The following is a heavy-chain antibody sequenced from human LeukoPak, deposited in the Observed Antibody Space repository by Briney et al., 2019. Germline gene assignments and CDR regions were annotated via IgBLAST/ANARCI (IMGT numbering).Heavy chain of an antibody. CDR2: IKQDGSEK. D-gene: IGHD6-13*01. CDR1: GFTVSSNY. Sequence: PGGSLRLSCAASGFTVSSNYMSWVRQAPGKGLEWVANIKQDGSEKYYVDSVKGRFTISRDNAKNSLYLQMNSLRAEDTAVYYCAREGIAAAEAAIDYWGQGTLVTVSS. V-gene: IGHV3-7*01. CDR3: AREGIAAAEAAIDY. J-gene: IGHJ4*02.